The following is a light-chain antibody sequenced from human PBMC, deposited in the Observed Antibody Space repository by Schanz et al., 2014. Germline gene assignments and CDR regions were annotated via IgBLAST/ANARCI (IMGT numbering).Light chain of an antibody. V-gene: IGKV3D-15*01. CDR2: AAS. CDR3: QQYKSWPPTFT. J-gene: IGKJ1*01. CDR1: QTVSSN. Sequence: EIVMTQSPATLSVSPGEGATLSCRASQTVSSNLAWYQQQPGQAPRLLIYAASIRAIGIPDRFSGSGSGTDFTLTISSLQSEDFAVYYCQQYKSWPPTFTFGQGTRVEIK.